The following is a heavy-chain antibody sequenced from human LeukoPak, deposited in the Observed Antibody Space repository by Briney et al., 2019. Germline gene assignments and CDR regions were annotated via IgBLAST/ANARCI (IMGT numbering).Heavy chain of an antibody. J-gene: IGHJ4*02. CDR3: TTAVDLSSNDYGFHFDY. V-gene: IGHV3-15*01. Sequence: GGSLRLSCAASGFTFSSNYMSWVRQAPGKGLEWVARITSKADGGTTDYAPPGKGIFSISRDDSKNTLYLQMNSLKTEDTVVYYCTTAVDLSSNDYGFHFDYWGQGTLVTVSS. CDR1: GFTFSSNY. CDR2: ITSKADGGTT. D-gene: IGHD4-17*01.